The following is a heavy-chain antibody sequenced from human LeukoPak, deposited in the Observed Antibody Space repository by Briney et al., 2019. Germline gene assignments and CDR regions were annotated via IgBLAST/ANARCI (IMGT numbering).Heavy chain of an antibody. D-gene: IGHD3-3*01. CDR2: IKSKTDGGTT. Sequence: GGSLRLSCAASGFTFSNAWMSWVRQAPGKGLEWVGRIKSKTDGGTTDYAAPVKGRFTISRDDSKNTLYLQMNSLKTEDTAMYYCTTTTMIYDFWSGYPLHDAFDIWGQGTMVTVSS. J-gene: IGHJ3*02. V-gene: IGHV3-15*01. CDR3: TTTTMIYDFWSGYPLHDAFDI. CDR1: GFTFSNAW.